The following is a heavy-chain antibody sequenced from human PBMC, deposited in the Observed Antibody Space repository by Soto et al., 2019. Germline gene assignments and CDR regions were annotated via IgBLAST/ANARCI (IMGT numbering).Heavy chain of an antibody. D-gene: IGHD4-17*01. CDR2: VYYRGRS. Sequence: SETLSLTCTVSGGSVTNSSYYWGWIRQSPGKGLEWIGSVYYRGRSYSKSSVKSRVTISVDTSKNRFSLSLNSVTASDTAVYFCVGQRTTVPTQAYFDYWGPGALVTVSS. CDR1: GGSVTNSSYY. CDR3: VGQRTTVPTQAYFDY. J-gene: IGHJ4*02. V-gene: IGHV4-39*01.